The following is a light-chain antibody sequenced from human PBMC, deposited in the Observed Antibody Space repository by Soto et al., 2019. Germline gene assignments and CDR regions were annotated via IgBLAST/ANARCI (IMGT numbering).Light chain of an antibody. CDR3: QQFSCYPLT. Sequence: TQSPSFLSASVGDRITITCRASQDIGGRLAWYQQKPGQAPRLLIYDASSRATGIPDRFSGGGSGTDFTLTISILEHEDFAVYYCQQFSCYPLTFGGGTKVDIK. J-gene: IGKJ4*01. CDR1: QDIGGR. V-gene: IGKV3-20*01. CDR2: DAS.